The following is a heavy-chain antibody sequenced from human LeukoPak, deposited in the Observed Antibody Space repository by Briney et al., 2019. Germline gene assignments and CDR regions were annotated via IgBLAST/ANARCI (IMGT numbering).Heavy chain of an antibody. J-gene: IGHJ3*02. V-gene: IGHV3-66*01. CDR1: GFTFSTYG. CDR2: IYSGGST. D-gene: IGHD6-13*01. CDR3: AREMAAGHYHDAFDI. Sequence: PGGSLRLSCAAAGFTFSTYGIHWVRQAPGKGLEWVSVIYSGGSTYYADSVKGRFTISRDNSKNTLYLQMNSLRAEDTAVYYCAREMAAGHYHDAFDIWGQGTMVTVSS.